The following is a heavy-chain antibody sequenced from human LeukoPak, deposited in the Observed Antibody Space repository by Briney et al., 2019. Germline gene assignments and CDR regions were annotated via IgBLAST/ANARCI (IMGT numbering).Heavy chain of an antibody. CDR3: AKGHNDWSYMYFYYMDV. CDR2: IRYDGSNK. CDR1: GFTFSSYG. Sequence: GGSLRLSCAASGFTFSSYGMHWVRQAPGKGLEWVAFIRYDGSNKYYADSVKGRFTISRDNSKNTLYLQMNSLRAEDTAVYYCAKGHNDWSYMYFYYMDVWGKGTTVTVSS. V-gene: IGHV3-30*02. D-gene: IGHD3-10*01. J-gene: IGHJ6*03.